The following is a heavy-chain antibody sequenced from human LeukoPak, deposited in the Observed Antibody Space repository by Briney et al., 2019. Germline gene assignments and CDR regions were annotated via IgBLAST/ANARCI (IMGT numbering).Heavy chain of an antibody. Sequence: SETLSLTCTVSGGSVSSDNYYWTWIRQPPGKGLEWFGYISYSGRATYNPSLKIRVTMSIDTSKNQFSLKLSSVTAADTAVYYCARDFCSSTSCHFDYWGQGTLVTVSS. D-gene: IGHD2-2*01. J-gene: IGHJ4*02. CDR3: ARDFCSSTSCHFDY. CDR2: ISYSGRA. CDR1: GGSVSSDNYY. V-gene: IGHV4-61*01.